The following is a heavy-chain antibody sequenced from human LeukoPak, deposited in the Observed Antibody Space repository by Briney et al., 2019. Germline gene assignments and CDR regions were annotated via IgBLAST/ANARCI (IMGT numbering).Heavy chain of an antibody. V-gene: IGHV4-34*01. J-gene: IGHJ4*02. CDR1: GVDISNFY. Sequence: SETLSLTCTISGVDISNFYWSWIRQPPGKGLEWIGEINHSGSTNYNPSLKSRVTISVDTSKNQFSLKLSSVTAADTAVYYCARGQSYYGSGSYYVVRYWGQGTLVTVSS. CDR3: ARGQSYYGSGSYYVVRY. D-gene: IGHD3-10*01. CDR2: INHSGST.